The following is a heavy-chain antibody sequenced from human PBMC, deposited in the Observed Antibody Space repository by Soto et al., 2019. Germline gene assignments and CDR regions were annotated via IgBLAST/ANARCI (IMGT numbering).Heavy chain of an antibody. CDR3: ARDGGGTYYDFWSGYYTPYYYGMDV. D-gene: IGHD3-3*01. J-gene: IGHJ6*02. CDR2: ISYDGSNK. CDR1: GFTFSSYA. Sequence: GGSLRLSCAASGFTFSSYAMHWVRQAPGKGLEWVAVISYDGSNKYYADSVKGRFTISRDNSKNTLYLQMNSLRAEDTAVYYCARDGGGTYYDFWSGYYTPYYYGMDVWGQGTTVTVSS. V-gene: IGHV3-30-3*01.